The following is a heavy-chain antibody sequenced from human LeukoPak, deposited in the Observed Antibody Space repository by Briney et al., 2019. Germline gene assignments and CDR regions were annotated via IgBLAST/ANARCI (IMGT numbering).Heavy chain of an antibody. CDR2: ISYDGSNK. Sequence: PGGSLRLSCAASGFTFSSYGMHWVRQAPGKGLEWVAVISYDGSNKYYADSVKGRFTISRDNSKNTLYLQMNSLRAEDTAVYYCAKDRRRGYRDYFDYWGQGTPVTVSS. D-gene: IGHD1-1*01. CDR1: GFTFSSYG. CDR3: AKDRRRGYRDYFDY. V-gene: IGHV3-30*18. J-gene: IGHJ4*02.